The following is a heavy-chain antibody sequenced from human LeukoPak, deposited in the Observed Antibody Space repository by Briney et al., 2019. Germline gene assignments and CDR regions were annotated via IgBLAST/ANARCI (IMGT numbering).Heavy chain of an antibody. CDR2: ISAYNGNT. Sequence: ASVKVSCKASGYTFTSYGISWVRQAPGQGLEWMGWISAYNGNTNYAQKFQGRVTMTRDTSTSTVYMELSSLRSEDTAVYYCASRGSGSMGYFDYWGQGTLVTVSS. CDR1: GYTFTSYG. CDR3: ASRGSGSMGYFDY. J-gene: IGHJ4*02. V-gene: IGHV1-18*01. D-gene: IGHD3-10*01.